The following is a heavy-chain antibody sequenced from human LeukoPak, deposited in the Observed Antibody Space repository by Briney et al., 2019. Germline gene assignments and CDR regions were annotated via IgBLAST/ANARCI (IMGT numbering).Heavy chain of an antibody. CDR2: ISSTSSYI. Sequence: PGGSLRLSCAASGFTFSSYGMHWVRQAPGKGLEWVSSISSTSSYIYYADSVKGRFTISRDDAKNSLYLQMNSLRAEDTAVYYCARDRVVAFDIWGQGTMVTVSS. V-gene: IGHV3-21*01. CDR1: GFTFSSYG. CDR3: ARDRVVAFDI. J-gene: IGHJ3*02. D-gene: IGHD2-15*01.